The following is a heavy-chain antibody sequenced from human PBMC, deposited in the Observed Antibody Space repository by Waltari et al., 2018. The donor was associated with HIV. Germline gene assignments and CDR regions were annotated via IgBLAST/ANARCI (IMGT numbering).Heavy chain of an antibody. J-gene: IGHJ5*02. Sequence: QGQLQQSGPGLVKPSQTLSLTCVISGDSVSSNSAAWNWIRQSPSRGLEWLGRTYYMSRWYNEYAVSVKSRITINQDTSKNQFALQLKSVTPEDTAVYYCVRGGQWLNWFGPWGPGTLVTVSS. CDR3: VRGGQWLNWFGP. CDR2: TYYMSRWYN. CDR1: GDSVSSNSAA. V-gene: IGHV6-1*01. D-gene: IGHD6-19*01.